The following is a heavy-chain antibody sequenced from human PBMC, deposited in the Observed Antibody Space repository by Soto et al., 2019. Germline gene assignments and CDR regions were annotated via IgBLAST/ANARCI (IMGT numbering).Heavy chain of an antibody. J-gene: IGHJ4*02. D-gene: IGHD2-2*01. CDR2: INAGNGDT. CDR3: ARDGYCTTTGCRYFYNY. V-gene: IGHV1-3*01. Sequence: QVQLVQSGAEVRKPGASVKVSCKASGYTLRTYILHWVRQAPGQRPEWMGWINAGNGDTKYSQEFRGRATIIRDTSASTVYMELSSLRSEDTAVYYCARDGYCTTTGCRYFYNYWGQGTLVTVSS. CDR1: GYTLRTYI.